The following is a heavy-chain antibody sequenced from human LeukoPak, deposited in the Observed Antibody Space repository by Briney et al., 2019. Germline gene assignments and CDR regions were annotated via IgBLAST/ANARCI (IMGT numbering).Heavy chain of an antibody. Sequence: NPSETLSFTCTVSGYSISSGYYWGWIRQPPGNGLEWIGSIYHSGSTYYNPSLKSRVTISVDTSKNQFSLKLSSVTAADTAVYYCASPRSGSYHDAFDIWGQGTMVTVSS. J-gene: IGHJ3*02. D-gene: IGHD1-26*01. CDR2: IYHSGST. CDR3: ASPRSGSYHDAFDI. CDR1: GYSISSGYY. V-gene: IGHV4-38-2*02.